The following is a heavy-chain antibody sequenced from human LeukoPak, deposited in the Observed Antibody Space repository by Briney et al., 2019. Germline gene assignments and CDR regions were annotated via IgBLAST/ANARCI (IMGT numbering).Heavy chain of an antibody. CDR1: GGSISGHY. Sequence: SETLSLTYTVSGGSISGHYWSWIRQPPGKGLEWIGFVSYSGNTNYNPSLNGRVTISLDTSKSQFSLSLNSVTAADTAVYFCARGGASSRYFGYWSQGTLVTVSS. D-gene: IGHD1-26*01. CDR2: VSYSGNT. CDR3: ARGGASSRYFGY. V-gene: IGHV4-59*11. J-gene: IGHJ4*02.